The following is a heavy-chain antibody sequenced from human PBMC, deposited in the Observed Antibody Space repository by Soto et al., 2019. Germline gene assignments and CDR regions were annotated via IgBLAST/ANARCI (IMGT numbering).Heavy chain of an antibody. J-gene: IGHJ4*02. CDR2: ISSSSSTI. CDR3: ARDGAPFDCCRLFDY. CDR1: GFTFSSYS. D-gene: IGHD3-9*01. Sequence: EVQLVESGAGLVQPGGSLRLSCAASGFTFSSYSMNWVRQAPGKGLEWVSYISSSSSTIYYADSVKGRFTISRDNAKNSLYLQMNRLRAEDTAVYYCARDGAPFDCCRLFDYWGQGTLVTVSS. V-gene: IGHV3-48*01.